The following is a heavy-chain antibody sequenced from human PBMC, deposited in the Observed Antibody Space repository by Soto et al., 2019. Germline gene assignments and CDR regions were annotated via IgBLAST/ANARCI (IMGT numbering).Heavy chain of an antibody. CDR2: ISGSGGTT. CDR1: GFTFSSYA. V-gene: IGHV3-23*01. D-gene: IGHD4-17*01. J-gene: IGHJ1*01. Sequence: GGSLRLSCAASGFTFSSYAMSWVRQAPGKGLEWVSTISGSGGTTYYADSVKGRFTISRDNSKNTLYLQMNSLRAEDTAVYYCAKVSGDFKYFQHWGQGTLVTVSS. CDR3: AKVSGDFKYFQH.